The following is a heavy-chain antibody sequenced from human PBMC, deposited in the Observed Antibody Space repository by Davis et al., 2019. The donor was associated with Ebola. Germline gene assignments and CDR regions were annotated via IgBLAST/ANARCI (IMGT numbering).Heavy chain of an antibody. CDR1: GGSLRGFS. Sequence: SETLSLTCNVSGGSLRGFSWSWIRQSPGKGLEWIGEFAHSGSSNYNPSLKSRVSILGDTPKTQSSLELTSVTAADTATYYCARVIFSGWYYAFDIWGQGTMVIVSS. J-gene: IGHJ3*02. D-gene: IGHD6-13*01. V-gene: IGHV4-34*01. CDR3: ARVIFSGWYYAFDI. CDR2: FAHSGSS.